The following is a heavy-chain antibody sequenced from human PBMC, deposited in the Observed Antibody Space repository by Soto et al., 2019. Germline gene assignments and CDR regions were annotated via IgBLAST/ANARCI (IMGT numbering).Heavy chain of an antibody. CDR3: ARDVGRYYGMDV. CDR1: GESVSGYY. J-gene: IGHJ6*02. CDR2: IYYSGST. V-gene: IGHV4-59*02. Sequence: SETLSLTCAVYGESVSGYYWSWIRQPPGKGLELIGYIYYSGSTNYNPSLKSRVTISVDTSKNQFSLKLSSVTAADTAVYYCARDVGRYYGMDVWGQGTTVTVSS.